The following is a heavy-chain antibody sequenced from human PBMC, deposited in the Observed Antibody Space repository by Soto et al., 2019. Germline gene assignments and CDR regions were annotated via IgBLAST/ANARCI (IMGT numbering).Heavy chain of an antibody. CDR1: GYTFISYG. D-gene: IGHD3-10*01. V-gene: IGHV1-18*01. CDR3: ARDMAYYYGSGSYYVAFDI. CDR2: ISPYNGNT. J-gene: IGHJ3*02. Sequence: ASVKVSCTDSGYTFISYGISWVRQAPGQGLEWMAWISPYNGNTNYAQILQGRVTMTTDTSTSTAYMELRSLRSDDTAVYYCARDMAYYYGSGSYYVAFDIWGQGTMVTVSS.